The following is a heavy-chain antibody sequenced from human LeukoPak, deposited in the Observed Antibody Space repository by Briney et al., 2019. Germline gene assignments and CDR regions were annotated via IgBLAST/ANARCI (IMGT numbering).Heavy chain of an antibody. V-gene: IGHV4-59*01. CDR3: ARTTTVTTRFDY. J-gene: IGHJ4*02. CDR2: IYYSETT. Sequence: SETLSLTCTVSGGSISSYYWSWIRQPPGKGLEWIGYIYYSETTNYNPSLKSQVTISVDKSKNHFSLKLSSVTAADTAVYYCARTTTVTTRFDYWGQGTLVTVSS. CDR1: GGSISSYY. D-gene: IGHD4-17*01.